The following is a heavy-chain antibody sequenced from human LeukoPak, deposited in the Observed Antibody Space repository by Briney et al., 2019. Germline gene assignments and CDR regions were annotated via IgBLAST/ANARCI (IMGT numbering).Heavy chain of an antibody. CDR1: GCSLSSYY. CDR2: IFYSGST. J-gene: IGHJ4*02. V-gene: IGHV4-59*08. D-gene: IGHD4-17*01. CDR3: ARCKLTSVTA. Sequence: PSETLSLTCTVSGCSLSSYYWSWIRQPPGKGLEWIGYIFYSGSTKYNPSLNSRVTISLDTSKNQFSLKLNSVTAADTAVYYCARCKLTSVTAGGQGTLVTVSS.